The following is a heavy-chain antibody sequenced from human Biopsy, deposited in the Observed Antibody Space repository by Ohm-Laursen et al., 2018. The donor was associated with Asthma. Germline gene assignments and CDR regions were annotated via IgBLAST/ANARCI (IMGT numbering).Heavy chain of an antibody. CDR2: ISFDGSNK. CDR1: GFTFSNYG. D-gene: IGHD1-26*01. Sequence: SLRLSCAATGFTFSNYGMHWVRQAPGKGLDWVAVISFDGSNKNYTDSVKGRFTISRDNSRNTLHLQMNSLRAEDTAVYYCAKDVFPGWELRRGPDFWGQGTLVTVSS. CDR3: AKDVFPGWELRRGPDF. J-gene: IGHJ4*02. V-gene: IGHV3-30*18.